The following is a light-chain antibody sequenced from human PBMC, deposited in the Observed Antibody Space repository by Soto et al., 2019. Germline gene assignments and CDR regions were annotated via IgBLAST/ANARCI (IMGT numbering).Light chain of an antibody. Sequence: AQSPVALSLSPGERATLSCRASQSVSTDLAWYQQKPGQAPRLLMYGSSIRATGIPARFSGSGSGTEFTLTISRLQSEDFAVYYCQKHNNWPPITVGQGTRLEIK. CDR1: QSVSTD. V-gene: IGKV3-15*01. CDR3: QKHNNWPPIT. CDR2: GSS. J-gene: IGKJ5*01.